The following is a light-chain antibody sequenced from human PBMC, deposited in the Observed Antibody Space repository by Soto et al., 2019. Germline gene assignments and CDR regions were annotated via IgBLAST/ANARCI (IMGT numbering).Light chain of an antibody. CDR3: QSFDRSLTASV. CDR1: SSNIGAGYD. V-gene: IGLV1-40*01. J-gene: IGLJ3*02. Sequence: QSVLTQPPSVSGAPGQRVTISCTGSSSNIGAGYDVHWYRQLPGAAPTLLISGNSDRPSGVPDRFSGSKSGPSAALAISGLQTDDEADYYCQSFDRSLTASVFGGGTKLTVL. CDR2: GNS.